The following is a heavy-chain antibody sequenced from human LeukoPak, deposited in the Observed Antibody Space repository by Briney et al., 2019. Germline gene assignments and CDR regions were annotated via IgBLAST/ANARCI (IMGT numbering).Heavy chain of an antibody. CDR2: IIPILGIA. Sequence: SVKVSCKASGGTFSSYAISWVRQAPGQGLEWMGRIIPILGIANYAQKFQGRVTITADKSTGTAYMELSSLRSEDTAVYYCARELWFGESPPYYWGQGTLVTVSS. J-gene: IGHJ4*02. CDR3: ARELWFGESPPYY. CDR1: GGTFSSYA. D-gene: IGHD3-10*01. V-gene: IGHV1-69*04.